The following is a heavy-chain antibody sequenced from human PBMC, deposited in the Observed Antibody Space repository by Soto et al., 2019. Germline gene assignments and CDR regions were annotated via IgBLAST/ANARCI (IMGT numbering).Heavy chain of an antibody. CDR1: GYAFTSYG. Sequence: GASVKVSCKASGYAFTSYGISWVRQAPGQGLEWMGWISAYNGNTNYAQKLQGRVTMTTDTSTSTAYMELRSLRSDDTAVYYCARDPGIAAAGEYYFDYWGQGTLVTVSS. V-gene: IGHV1-18*01. CDR3: ARDPGIAAAGEYYFDY. J-gene: IGHJ4*02. D-gene: IGHD6-13*01. CDR2: ISAYNGNT.